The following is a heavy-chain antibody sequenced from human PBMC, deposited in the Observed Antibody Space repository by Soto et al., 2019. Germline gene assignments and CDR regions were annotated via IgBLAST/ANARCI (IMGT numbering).Heavy chain of an antibody. D-gene: IGHD3-3*01. CDR2: ISHDGTNR. Sequence: GGSLRLSCAASGFAFNIYAIHWVRQAPGKGLEWVAVISHDGTNRYYTDSVRGRFTISRDNSKNTVYLEMDSLRADDTAVYYCARSSGVPAPDFDYWGQGTLVTVSS. J-gene: IGHJ4*02. CDR1: GFAFNIYA. CDR3: ARSSGVPAPDFDY. V-gene: IGHV3-30-3*01.